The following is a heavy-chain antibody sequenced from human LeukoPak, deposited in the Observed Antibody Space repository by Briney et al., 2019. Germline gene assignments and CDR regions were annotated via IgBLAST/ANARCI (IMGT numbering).Heavy chain of an antibody. CDR2: ISSSSSYI. V-gene: IGHV3-21*01. Sequence: PGGSLRLSCAASGFTFSSYSMNWVRQAPGKGLEWFSSISSSSSYIYYADSVKGRFTISRDNAKNSLYLQMNSLRAEDTAVYYCARVGYYDSSGFDSWGQGTLVTVSS. D-gene: IGHD3-22*01. CDR1: GFTFSSYS. J-gene: IGHJ5*01. CDR3: ARVGYYDSSGFDS.